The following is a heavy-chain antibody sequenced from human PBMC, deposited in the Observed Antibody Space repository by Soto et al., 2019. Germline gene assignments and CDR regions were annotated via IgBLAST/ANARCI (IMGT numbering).Heavy chain of an antibody. CDR2: IYYSGST. CDR1: GGSINSGDYY. CDR3: ARDSYYDSSGYSLSDY. V-gene: IGHV4-30-4*01. J-gene: IGHJ4*02. Sequence: QVQLQESGPGLVKPSQTLSLTCTVSGGSINSGDYYWSWIRQPPGKCLEWIGYIYYSGSTYYSSSLKRRATISIDTSKNQFSLKLGSVTAADTAVYYCARDSYYDSSGYSLSDYWGPGALVTVSS. D-gene: IGHD3-22*01.